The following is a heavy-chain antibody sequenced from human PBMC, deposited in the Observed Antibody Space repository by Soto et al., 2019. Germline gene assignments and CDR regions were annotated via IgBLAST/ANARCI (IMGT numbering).Heavy chain of an antibody. CDR1: GIVFSDY. CDR3: ARLPFPWWWFDP. V-gene: IGHV3-11*01. Sequence: QVQLVESGGGLVKPGGSLRLSCAASGIVFSDYMSWVRQAPGKGLEWLSYISGSGRTIYYADSVKGRFTISRDNATYSPYLQMNNVRTEDTAVYYCARLPFPWWWFDPWGQGTLVNVSS. CDR2: ISGSGRTI. J-gene: IGHJ5*02. D-gene: IGHD2-15*01.